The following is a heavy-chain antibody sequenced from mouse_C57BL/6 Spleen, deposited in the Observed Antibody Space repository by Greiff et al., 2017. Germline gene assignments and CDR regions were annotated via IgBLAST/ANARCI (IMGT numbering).Heavy chain of an antibody. Sequence: VQLQQSGAELARPGASVKLSCTASGYTFTSYGISWVKQRTGQGLEWIGEIYPRSGNTYYNEKFKGKATLTADKSASTAYLELRSLRSEDSAVDFCARREVLRFWYFDVWGTGTTVTVSS. CDR2: IYPRSGNT. J-gene: IGHJ1*03. CDR3: ARREVLRFWYFDV. CDR1: GYTFTSYG. D-gene: IGHD1-1*01. V-gene: IGHV1-81*01.